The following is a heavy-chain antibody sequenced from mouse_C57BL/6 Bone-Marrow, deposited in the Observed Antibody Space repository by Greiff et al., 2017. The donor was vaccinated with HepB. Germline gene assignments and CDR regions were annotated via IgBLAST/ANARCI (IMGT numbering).Heavy chain of an antibody. J-gene: IGHJ2*01. CDR1: GFTFSSYG. V-gene: IGHV5-6*01. D-gene: IGHD2-5*01. Sequence: DVLLVQSGGDLVKPGGSLKLSCAASGFTFSSYGMSWVRQTPDQRLEWVATISSGGSYTNYTDSVKGRFTISRDNAKNTLYLQMSSLQSEDTAMYYCASLYYSNYLYYWGQGTTLTVSS. CDR2: ISSGGSYT. CDR3: ASLYYSNYLYY.